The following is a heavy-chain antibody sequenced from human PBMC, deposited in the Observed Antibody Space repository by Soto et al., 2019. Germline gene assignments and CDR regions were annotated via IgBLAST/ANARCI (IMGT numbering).Heavy chain of an antibody. Sequence: SVKVSCKASGFTFTNSAVQWVRQARGQRLEWIGWIVVGSGNTNYAQKFQERVTITRDMSTSTAYMELSSLRSEDTAVYYCAAVQGGGASFHFWGQGTLVTVSS. CDR1: GFTFTNSA. CDR2: IVVGSGNT. V-gene: IGHV1-58*01. CDR3: AAVQGGGASFHF. D-gene: IGHD3-3*02. J-gene: IGHJ4*02.